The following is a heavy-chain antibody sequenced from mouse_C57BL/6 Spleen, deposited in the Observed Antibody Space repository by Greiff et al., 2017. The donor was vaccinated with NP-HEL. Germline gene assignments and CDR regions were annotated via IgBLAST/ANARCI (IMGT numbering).Heavy chain of an antibody. D-gene: IGHD1-1*01. V-gene: IGHV1-50*01. Sequence: QVQLQQPGAELVKPGASVKLSCKASGYTFTSYWMQWVKQRPGQGLEWIGEIDPSDSYTNYNQKFKGKATLTVDTSSSTAYMQVSSLTSEDSAVYYCARKRDYYGSSYVDYWGQGTTLTVSS. CDR2: IDPSDSYT. CDR1: GYTFTSYW. CDR3: ARKRDYYGSSYVDY. J-gene: IGHJ2*01.